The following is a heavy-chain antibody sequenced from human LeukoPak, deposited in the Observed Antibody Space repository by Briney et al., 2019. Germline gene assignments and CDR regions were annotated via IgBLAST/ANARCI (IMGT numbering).Heavy chain of an antibody. J-gene: IGHJ4*02. V-gene: IGHV4-39*01. Sequence: SETLSLTCTVAGVSISSSNSYWGWIRQPPGKGLEWIGSIYYSGNTYYNASLKSQVSISIDTSKNQFSLRLTSVTAADTAVYYCARQTGSGLFILPGGQGTLVTVSS. D-gene: IGHD3/OR15-3a*01. CDR1: GVSISSSNSY. CDR3: ARQTGSGLFILP. CDR2: IYYSGNT.